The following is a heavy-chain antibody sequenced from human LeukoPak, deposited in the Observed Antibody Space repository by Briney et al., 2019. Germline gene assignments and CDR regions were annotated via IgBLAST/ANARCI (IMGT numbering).Heavy chain of an antibody. CDR1: GFTFSSYA. D-gene: IGHD5-12*01. J-gene: IGHJ4*02. CDR2: INSDGSST. CDR3: ARGIVATLDY. V-gene: IGHV3-74*01. Sequence: PGGSLRLSCAASGFTFSSYAMSWVRQAPGKGLEWVSGINSDGSSTSYADSVKGRFTISRDNAKNTLYLQMNSLRAEDTAVYYCARGIVATLDYWGQGTLVTVSS.